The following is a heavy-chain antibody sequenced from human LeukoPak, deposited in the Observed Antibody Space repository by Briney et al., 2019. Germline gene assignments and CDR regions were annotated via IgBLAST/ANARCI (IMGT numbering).Heavy chain of an antibody. CDR2: FDPEDGET. V-gene: IGHV1-24*01. D-gene: IGHD2-2*02. CDR3: ARPGLYCSSTSCYSFDI. CDR1: GGTFSSYA. Sequence: ASVKVSCKASGGTFSSYAISWVRQAPGKGLEWMGGFDPEDGETIYAQKFQGRVTMTEDTSTDTAYMELSSLRSEDTAVYYCARPGLYCSSTSCYSFDIWGQGTMVAVSS. J-gene: IGHJ3*02.